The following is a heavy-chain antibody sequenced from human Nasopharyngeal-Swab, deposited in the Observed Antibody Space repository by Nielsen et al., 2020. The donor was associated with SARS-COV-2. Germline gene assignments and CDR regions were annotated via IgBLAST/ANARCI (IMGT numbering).Heavy chain of an antibody. CDR3: ARAGNFWSGYYRSHYYGMDV. Sequence: WIRQPPGKGLEWVSCISSSGSTIYYADSVKGRFTISRDNAKNSLYLQMNSLRAEDTAVYYCARAGNFWSGYYRSHYYGMDVWGQGTTVTVSS. D-gene: IGHD3-3*01. V-gene: IGHV3-11*01. J-gene: IGHJ6*02. CDR2: ISSSGSTI.